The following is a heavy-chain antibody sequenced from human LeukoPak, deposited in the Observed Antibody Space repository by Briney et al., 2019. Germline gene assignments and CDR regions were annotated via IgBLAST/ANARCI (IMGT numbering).Heavy chain of an antibody. Sequence: GGSLRLSCAASGFTFSSYAMHWVRQAPGKGLEWVAVISYDGSNKYYADSVKGRFTISRDNSKNTLYLQMNSLRAEDTAVYYCARDLYYDSSGYSADYWGQGTLVTVSS. V-gene: IGHV3-30*04. CDR1: GFTFSSYA. D-gene: IGHD3-22*01. J-gene: IGHJ4*02. CDR3: ARDLYYDSSGYSADY. CDR2: ISYDGSNK.